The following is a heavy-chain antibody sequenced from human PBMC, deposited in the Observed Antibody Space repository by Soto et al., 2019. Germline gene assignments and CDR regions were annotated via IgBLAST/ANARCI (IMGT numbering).Heavy chain of an antibody. CDR2: ITKTGGSV. CDR3: ARDWNYSFDF. V-gene: IGHV3-48*01. CDR1: GFAFTDYT. Sequence: GGSLRLSCAVSGFAFTDYTMNWVRQAPGKGLEWVSYITKTGGSVYYADSVTGRFTISRDNAKNSLYLQMNSLRVDDTALYYCARDWNYSFDFWGRGTLVTVSS. J-gene: IGHJ4*02. D-gene: IGHD1-7*01.